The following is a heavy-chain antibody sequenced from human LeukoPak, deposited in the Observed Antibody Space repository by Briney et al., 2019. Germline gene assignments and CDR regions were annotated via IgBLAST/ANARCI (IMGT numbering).Heavy chain of an antibody. CDR2: IYYSGSS. CDR1: GASIRSYY. CDR3: ARYPFDGYNYYFDY. D-gene: IGHD5-24*01. Sequence: SETLSLTXTVSGASIRSYYWSWIRQPPGKGLEWIGYIYYSGSSNYNPSLKSRVTISVDTSKNQFSLKLSSVTAADTAVYYCARYPFDGYNYYFDYWGQGTLVTVSS. V-gene: IGHV4-59*01. J-gene: IGHJ4*02.